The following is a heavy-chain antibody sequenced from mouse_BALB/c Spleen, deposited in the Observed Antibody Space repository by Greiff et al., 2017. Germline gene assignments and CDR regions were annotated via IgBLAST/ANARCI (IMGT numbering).Heavy chain of an antibody. J-gene: IGHJ2*01. V-gene: IGHV2-6-7*01. CDR2: IWGDGST. Sequence: VQVVESGPGLVAPSQSLSITCTVSGFSLTGYGVNWVRQPPGKGLEWLGMIWGDGSTDYNSALKSRLSISKDNSKSQVFLKMNSLQTDDTARYYCARELGRIYFDYWGQGTTLTVSS. CDR1: GFSLTGYG. CDR3: ARELGRIYFDY. D-gene: IGHD4-1*01.